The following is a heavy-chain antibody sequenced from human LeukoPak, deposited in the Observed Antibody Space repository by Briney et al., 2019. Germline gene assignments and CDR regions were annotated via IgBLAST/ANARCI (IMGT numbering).Heavy chain of an antibody. V-gene: IGHV4-4*07. CDR1: VVSMNGYY. D-gene: IGHD5-18*01. Sequence: SETLSLTCSVSVVSMNGYYWSWLRQSAGNRLEWIGHVDSSGNTNYNPSLESRVTMSVDTSKKQFSLKLTSVTAADTAVYYCARSRVYSYGSFDYWGQGTLVTVSS. J-gene: IGHJ4*02. CDR3: ARSRVYSYGSFDY. CDR2: VDSSGNT.